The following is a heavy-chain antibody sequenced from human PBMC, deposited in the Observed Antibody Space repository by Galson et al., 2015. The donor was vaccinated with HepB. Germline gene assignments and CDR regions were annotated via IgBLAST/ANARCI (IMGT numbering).Heavy chain of an antibody. Sequence: SLRLSCAASGFTFSDYYMSWIRQAPGKGLEWVSYISSSSSYTNYADSVKGRFTISRDNAKNSLYLQMNSLRAEDTAVYYCARGDDYGDYVGAFDIWGQGTMVTVSS. CDR2: ISSSSSYT. V-gene: IGHV3-11*06. CDR1: GFTFSDYY. J-gene: IGHJ3*02. CDR3: ARGDDYGDYVGAFDI. D-gene: IGHD4-17*01.